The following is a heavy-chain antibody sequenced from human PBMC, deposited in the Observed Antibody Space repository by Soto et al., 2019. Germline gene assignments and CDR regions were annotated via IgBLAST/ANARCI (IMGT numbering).Heavy chain of an antibody. Sequence: SVKFSCTASGYTFTSSAVQWVRQARGQRLEWIGWIVVGSGNTNYAQKFQERVTITRDMSTSTAYMELSSLRSEDTAVYYCAAFEMATISFVDYWGQGTLVTVSS. D-gene: IGHD5-12*01. CDR3: AAFEMATISFVDY. V-gene: IGHV1-58*01. J-gene: IGHJ4*02. CDR2: IVVGSGNT. CDR1: GYTFTSSA.